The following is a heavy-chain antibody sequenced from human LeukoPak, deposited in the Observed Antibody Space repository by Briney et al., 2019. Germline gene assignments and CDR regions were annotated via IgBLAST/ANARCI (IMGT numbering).Heavy chain of an antibody. D-gene: IGHD3-10*01. Sequence: ASVKVSCKASGGTFSSYAISWVRQAPGQGLEWMGGIIPIFGTANYAQKFRGRVTITADKSTRTAYMELSSLRSEDTAVYYCARAYYYGSGSYYTGADYWGQGTLVTVSS. J-gene: IGHJ4*02. CDR2: IIPIFGTA. CDR1: GGTFSSYA. V-gene: IGHV1-69*06. CDR3: ARAYYYGSGSYYTGADY.